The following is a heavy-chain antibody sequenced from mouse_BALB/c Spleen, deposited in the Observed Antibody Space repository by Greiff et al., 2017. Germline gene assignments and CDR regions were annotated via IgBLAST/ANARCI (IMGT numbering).Heavy chain of an antibody. Sequence: EVMLVESGGGLVQPGGSLRLSCATSGFTFTDYYMSWVRQPPGKALEWLGFIRNKANGYTTEYSASVKGRFTISRDNSQSILYLQMNTLRAEDSATYYCARPYGNYRWYFDVWGEGTTVTVSS. J-gene: IGHJ1*01. D-gene: IGHD2-1*01. CDR1: GFTFTDYY. V-gene: IGHV7-3*02. CDR3: ARPYGNYRWYFDV. CDR2: IRNKANGYTT.